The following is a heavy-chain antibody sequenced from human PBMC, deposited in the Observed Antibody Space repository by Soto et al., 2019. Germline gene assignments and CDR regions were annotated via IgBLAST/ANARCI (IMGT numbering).Heavy chain of an antibody. CDR2: IGSAGDT. CDR3: TRKTPTNGMAV. D-gene: IGHD2-15*01. V-gene: IGHV3-13*01. J-gene: IGHJ6*02. Sequence: EVQLVESGGGLVQPGGSLRLSCAASGFTLSGYDIHWVRQAPGKGLEWVSGIGSAGDTYYEDSLKGRFTISRENAKNSLYLQMNSLRVGDTAVYYCTRKTPTNGMAVWGQGTTVTVSS. CDR1: GFTLSGYD.